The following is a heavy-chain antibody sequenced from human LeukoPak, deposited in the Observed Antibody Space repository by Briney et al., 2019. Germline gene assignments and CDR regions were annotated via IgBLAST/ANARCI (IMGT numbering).Heavy chain of an antibody. D-gene: IGHD3-10*01. Sequence: GGSLRLPCATSGFTFSRYALHWVRQAPGKGLEWVAVISFGGHETYYADSVRGRFTISRDYSKNTLYLQMNNLGADDTAVYYCARAGRGLGYYFDYWGQGALVTVSS. CDR3: ARAGRGLGYYFDY. V-gene: IGHV3-30*04. CDR1: GFTFSRYA. CDR2: ISFGGHET. J-gene: IGHJ4*02.